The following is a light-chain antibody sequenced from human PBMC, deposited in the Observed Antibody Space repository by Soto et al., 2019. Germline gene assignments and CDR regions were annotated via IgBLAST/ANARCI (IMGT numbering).Light chain of an antibody. V-gene: IGKV1-5*01. CDR2: DAT. CDR3: QQYDTYFRYT. J-gene: IGKJ2*01. CDR1: QGIRGW. Sequence: DVRMTQSPSTLSASVGDRVTISCRASQGIRGWLAWYQQKPGKAPNLLIHDATNLQSGVPSRFGGSGCGTEFTPTIVGLLPDDFASYYCQQYDTYFRYTFGQGTKLDIK.